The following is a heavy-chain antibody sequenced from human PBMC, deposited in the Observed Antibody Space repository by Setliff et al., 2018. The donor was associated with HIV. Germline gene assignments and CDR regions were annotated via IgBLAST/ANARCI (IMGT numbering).Heavy chain of an antibody. V-gene: IGHV1-69*13. CDR3: ARDSRDIVVVIAPEPEPYYYYGMDV. CDR1: GDTFNSHA. CDR2: IIPIFGTP. Sequence: ASVKVSCKASGDTFNSHAISWVRQAPGQGLEWMGGIIPIFGTPNYAQKFKGRLTITADESTSTVYMELSSLRSEDTAVCYCARDSRDIVVVIAPEPEPYYYYGMDVWGEGTTVTVSS. J-gene: IGHJ6*04. D-gene: IGHD2-15*01.